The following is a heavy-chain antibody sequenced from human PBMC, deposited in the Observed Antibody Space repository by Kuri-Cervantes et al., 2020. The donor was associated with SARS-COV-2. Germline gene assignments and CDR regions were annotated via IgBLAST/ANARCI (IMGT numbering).Heavy chain of an antibody. D-gene: IGHD1-26*01. CDR2: INPDGSYT. Sequence: GGSLRLSCAASGFTFSGHWVHWVRQAPGKGLVWVSRINPDGSYTNNADSVKGRFTLSRDNSKNTLYLQMNSLRAEDTAVYYCVKDKSRIVGSRMELDGMDVWGQGTTVTVSS. V-gene: IGHV3-74*01. CDR1: GFTFSGHW. CDR3: VKDKSRIVGSRMELDGMDV. J-gene: IGHJ6*02.